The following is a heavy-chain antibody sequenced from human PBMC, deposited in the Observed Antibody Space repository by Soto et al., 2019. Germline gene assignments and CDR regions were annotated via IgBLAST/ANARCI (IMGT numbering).Heavy chain of an antibody. CDR1: GGSFSGYY. V-gene: IGHV4-34*01. CDR2: INHSGST. CDR3: ARGLDSSSWYSAGWFDP. D-gene: IGHD6-13*01. J-gene: IGHJ5*02. Sequence: SETLSLTCAVYGGSFSGYYWSWIRQPPGKGLEWIGEINHSGSTNYNPSIKSRVTISVDTSKNQFSLKLSSVTAADTAVYYCARGLDSSSWYSAGWFDPWGQGTLVTVSS.